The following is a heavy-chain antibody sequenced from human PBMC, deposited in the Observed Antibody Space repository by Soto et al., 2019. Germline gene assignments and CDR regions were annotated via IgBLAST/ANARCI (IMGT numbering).Heavy chain of an antibody. CDR1: GFTFSSYS. CDR3: ARDTVTPNKPDY. D-gene: IGHD4-17*01. CDR2: ISSSSSYI. Sequence: SLRLSCAASGFTFSSYSMNWVRQAPGKGLEWVSSISSSSSYIYYADSVKGRFTISRDNAKNSLYLQMNSLRAEDTAVYYCARDTVTPNKPDYWGQGTLVTVSS. J-gene: IGHJ4*02. V-gene: IGHV3-21*01.